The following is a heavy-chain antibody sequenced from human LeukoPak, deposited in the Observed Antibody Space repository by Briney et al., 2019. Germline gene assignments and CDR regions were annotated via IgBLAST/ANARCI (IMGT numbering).Heavy chain of an antibody. V-gene: IGHV3-48*04. CDR2: SSTVTGNI. Sequence: PGWSLRRSCAASGFAFLSTSIHWVRQAPGKGLEWLSYSSTVTGNIYYADSVKGRFTISRDNAKSSLNLQMSSLRAEDTAVYFCATTGNFYDMDVWGKGTTVTVSS. J-gene: IGHJ6*03. CDR3: ATTGNFYDMDV. D-gene: IGHD1-1*01. CDR1: GFAFLSTS.